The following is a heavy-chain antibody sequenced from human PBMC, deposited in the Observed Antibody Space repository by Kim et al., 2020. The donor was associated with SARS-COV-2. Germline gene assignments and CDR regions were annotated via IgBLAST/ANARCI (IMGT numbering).Heavy chain of an antibody. V-gene: IGHV3-30*18. CDR1: GFNFNNFG. J-gene: IGHJ3*01. CDR3: AKSTVILWFGQFRNDAL. D-gene: IGHD3-10*01. Sequence: GGSLRLSCAASGFNFNNFGFHWVRQAPGKGLEWVAVISYEGSKKYYADSLKGRFIISRDYSKNTVYLEVTSLTPEDTAVYYCAKSTVILWFGQFRNDAL. CDR2: ISYEGSKK.